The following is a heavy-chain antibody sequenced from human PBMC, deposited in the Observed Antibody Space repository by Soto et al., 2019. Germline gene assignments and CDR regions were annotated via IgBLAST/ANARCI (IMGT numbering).Heavy chain of an antibody. Sequence: QVQLQESGPGLVKPSETLSLTCAVSGDSISTYYCMWIRQPPGKGLESIGYLYYGRSANYNPSLKGRVNLAVDTSTNQCSLTLSSMTAADTAVYYCALRSMAVVPEYWGQGTLVTVSS. D-gene: IGHD3-22*01. J-gene: IGHJ4*02. V-gene: IGHV4-59*01. CDR1: GDSISTYY. CDR3: ALRSMAVVPEY. CDR2: LYYGRSA.